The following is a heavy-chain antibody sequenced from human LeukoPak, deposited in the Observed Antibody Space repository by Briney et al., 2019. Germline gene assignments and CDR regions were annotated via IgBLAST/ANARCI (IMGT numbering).Heavy chain of an antibody. J-gene: IGHJ6*03. V-gene: IGHV1-24*01. CDR1: GYTLTELS. D-gene: IGHD4-11*01. CDR3: ATGAYSNYEYYYYMDA. CDR2: FDPEDGET. Sequence: GASVKVSCKVSGYTLTELSMHWVRQAPGKGLEWMGGFDPEDGETIYAQKFQGRVTMTEDTSTDTAYMELSSLRSEDTAVYYCATGAYSNYEYYYYMDAWGKGTTVTVSS.